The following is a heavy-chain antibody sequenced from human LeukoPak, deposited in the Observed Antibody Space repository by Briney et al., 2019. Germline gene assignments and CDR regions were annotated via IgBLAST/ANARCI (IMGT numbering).Heavy chain of an antibody. CDR3: ARGPNGDYIGAFEF. Sequence: PGGSLRLSCAASGFTFSNYAVMWVRQAPGQGLEWVSAITSGGSPRYADSVKGRFTISRDNSKNTLYLQMNGLKTEDTAQYFCARGPNGDYIGAFEFWGQGTGVTVSS. J-gene: IGHJ3*01. CDR1: GFTFSNYA. V-gene: IGHV3-23*01. CDR2: ITSGGSP. D-gene: IGHD4-17*01.